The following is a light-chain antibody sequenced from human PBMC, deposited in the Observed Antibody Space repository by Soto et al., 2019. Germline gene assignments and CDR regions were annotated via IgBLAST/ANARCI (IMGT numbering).Light chain of an antibody. CDR2: DAS. Sequence: EIVLTQSPATLSVSPGGRATLSCRASQSVSSYLAWYQQKPGQAPRLXIYDASNRATGIPARFSGSGSGTDFTLTISSLESEDCAVYYCQQRSDWLLTFGGGTKVDIK. CDR3: QQRSDWLLT. J-gene: IGKJ4*01. CDR1: QSVSSY. V-gene: IGKV3-11*01.